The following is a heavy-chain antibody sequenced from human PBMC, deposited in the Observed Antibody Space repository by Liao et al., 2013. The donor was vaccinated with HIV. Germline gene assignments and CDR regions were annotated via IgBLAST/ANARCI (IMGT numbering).Heavy chain of an antibody. CDR2: IYYSGST. Sequence: HVQLQESGPGLVKPSETLALTCTVSGDSMSPYYWSWIRQTPGKGLEWIAYIYYSGSTTYNPSLKSRVTMSVDTSKNQFSLRLISLTPADTAVYYCARAQSIAARYFYNYMDVWGKGTTVTVSS. CDR1: GDSMSPYY. CDR3: ARAQSIAARYFYNYMDV. V-gene: IGHV4-59*01. J-gene: IGHJ6*03. D-gene: IGHD6-6*01.